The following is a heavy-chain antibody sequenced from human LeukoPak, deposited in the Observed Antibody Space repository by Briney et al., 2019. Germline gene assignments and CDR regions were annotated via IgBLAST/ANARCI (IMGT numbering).Heavy chain of an antibody. CDR2: IIPILGIA. V-gene: IGHV1-69*04. CDR1: GGTFSSYA. D-gene: IGHD6-6*01. Sequence: ASVKVSSKACGGTFSSYAISLVRQAPGQGLEWMGRIIPILGIANYAQKFQGRVTITADKSTSTAYMELSSLRSEDTAVYYCARRVDRSSRSPPNYWGQGTLVTVSS. J-gene: IGHJ4*02. CDR3: ARRVDRSSRSPPNY.